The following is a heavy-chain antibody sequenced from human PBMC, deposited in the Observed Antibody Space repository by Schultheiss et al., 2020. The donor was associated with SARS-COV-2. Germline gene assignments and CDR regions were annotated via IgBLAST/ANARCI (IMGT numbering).Heavy chain of an antibody. Sequence: SETLSLTCVVYGGSFSGNYWSWIRQPPGKGLEWIGEINQSGSTNYSPSLKSRVTISVDTSKNQFSLKLSSVTAADTAVYYCARGDWFDPWGQGTLVTVSS. CDR1: GGSFSGNY. J-gene: IGHJ5*02. CDR2: INQSGST. V-gene: IGHV4-34*01. CDR3: ARGDWFDP.